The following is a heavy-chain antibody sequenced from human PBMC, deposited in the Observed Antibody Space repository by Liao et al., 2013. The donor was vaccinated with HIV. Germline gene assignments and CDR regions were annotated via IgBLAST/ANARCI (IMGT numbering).Heavy chain of an antibody. CDR2: INHSGST. V-gene: IGHV4-34*01. CDR3: ATTRGNYYYYYMDV. J-gene: IGHJ6*03. CDR1: GGSFSGYY. Sequence: QVQLQQWGAGLLKPSETLSLTCAVYGGSFSGYYWSWIRQPPGKGLEWIGEINHSGSTNYNPSLKSRVTISVDRSKNQFSLKLSSVTDADTAVYYCATTRGNYYYYYMDVWGKGTTVTVSS.